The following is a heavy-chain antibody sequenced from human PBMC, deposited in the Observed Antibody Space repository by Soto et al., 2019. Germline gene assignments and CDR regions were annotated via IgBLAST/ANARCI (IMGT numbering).Heavy chain of an antibody. CDR2: TYYGSKWYY. J-gene: IGHJ4*01. D-gene: IGHD1-26*01. V-gene: IGHV6-1*01. CDR3: ARWEQYSGRIFDY. CDR1: GDSVSSNSAG. Sequence: PSQTLSLTCVITGDSVSSNSAGWSWVRQWPSRGLEWVGRTYYGSKWYYECAVSVRGRSTINPDTSKNQYSLQLNSVTPEDPPLSFCARWEQYSGRIFDYWGQGTLVTVSS.